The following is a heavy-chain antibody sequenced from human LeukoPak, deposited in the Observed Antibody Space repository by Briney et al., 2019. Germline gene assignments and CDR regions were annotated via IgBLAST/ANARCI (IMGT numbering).Heavy chain of an antibody. V-gene: IGHV3-23*01. CDR2: ISGSGSGGST. D-gene: IGHD3-22*01. J-gene: IGHJ4*02. CDR3: ARDYDSSGYYFSTTPSLDY. CDR1: GFTFSSSA. Sequence: GGSLRLSCAASGFTFSSSAMSWVRQAPGKGLEWVSSISGSGSGGSTYYADSVKGRFTISRDNAKNSLYLQMNSLRAEDTAVYYCARDYDSSGYYFSTTPSLDYWGQGTLVTVSS.